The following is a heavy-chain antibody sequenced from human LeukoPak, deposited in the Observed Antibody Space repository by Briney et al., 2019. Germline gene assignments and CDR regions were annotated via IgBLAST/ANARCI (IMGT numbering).Heavy chain of an antibody. Sequence: SETLSLTCAVSGYSISSGYYWGWIRQPPAKGLEWIGRIYHSGSTYYNPTLQSRVTISVDTSKNQFSLKLSSVTAADTAVYYCARVAAPDAFDIWGQGTMVTVSS. CDR1: GYSISSGYY. CDR2: IYHSGST. D-gene: IGHD6-19*01. J-gene: IGHJ3*02. CDR3: ARVAAPDAFDI. V-gene: IGHV4-38-2*01.